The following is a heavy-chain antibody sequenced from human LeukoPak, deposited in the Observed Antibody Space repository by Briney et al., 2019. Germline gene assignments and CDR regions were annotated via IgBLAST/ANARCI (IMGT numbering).Heavy chain of an antibody. D-gene: IGHD3-10*01. Sequence: GGSLRLSCAASGFAFNTYAMHWVRQAPGQGLEWVALIWHDGSHKFYSNSVRGQFTISRDNSKNTVSLQMNNLRPEDTAVYYCARGVFGSGSYPDFWGQGTLVTVSS. V-gene: IGHV3-33*01. CDR2: IWHDGSHK. J-gene: IGHJ4*02. CDR1: GFAFNTYA. CDR3: ARGVFGSGSYPDF.